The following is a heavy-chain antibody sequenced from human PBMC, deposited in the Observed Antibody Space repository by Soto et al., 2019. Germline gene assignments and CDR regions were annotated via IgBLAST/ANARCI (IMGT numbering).Heavy chain of an antibody. V-gene: IGHV3-30-3*01. D-gene: IGHD6-13*01. J-gene: IGHJ6*02. CDR2: ISYDGSNK. Sequence: SLRLSCTGSGFPFDDFAINWVRQAPGKGLEWVAFISYDGSNKYYADSVKGRFTISRDNSKNTLYLQMNSLRAEDTAVYYCARVHRHSSSWFSASGYYYGMDVWGQGTTVTVSS. CDR1: GFPFDDFA. CDR3: ARVHRHSSSWFSASGYYYGMDV.